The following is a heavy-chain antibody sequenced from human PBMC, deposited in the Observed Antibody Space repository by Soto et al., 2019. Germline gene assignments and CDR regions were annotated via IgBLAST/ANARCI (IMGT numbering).Heavy chain of an antibody. Sequence: QVQLMQSGAEVKKPGASVKVSCKASGDTFTDYYIHWVRQAPGQGLEWMGTVNPSGGHTTYAQHFLGRVTMTTDTPTSTLSLALTSLTSHNTAISSCARGGHVVVVTAALDYWRHVTLVTVSS. D-gene: IGHD2-21*02. V-gene: IGHV1-46*01. CDR2: VNPSGGHT. J-gene: IGHJ4*01. CDR3: ARGGHVVVVTAALDY. CDR1: GDTFTDYY.